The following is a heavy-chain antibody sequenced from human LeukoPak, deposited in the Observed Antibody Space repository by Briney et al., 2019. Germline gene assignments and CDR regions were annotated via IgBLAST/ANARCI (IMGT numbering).Heavy chain of an antibody. J-gene: IGHJ5*02. CDR2: IYTSGST. CDR1: GGSISSGSYY. Sequence: PSETLSLTCTVSGGSISSGSYYWSWIRQPAGKGLEWIGRIYTSGSTYYNPSLKSRVTISVDTSKNQFSLKLSSVTAADTAVYYCAADPPHDILTGSGFDPWGQGTLVTVSS. V-gene: IGHV4-61*02. D-gene: IGHD3-9*01. CDR3: AADPPHDILTGSGFDP.